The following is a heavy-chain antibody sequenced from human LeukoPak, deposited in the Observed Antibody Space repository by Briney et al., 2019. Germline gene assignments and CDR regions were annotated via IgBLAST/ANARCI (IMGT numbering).Heavy chain of an antibody. D-gene: IGHD2-21*01. CDR3: ASGRTYCGGDCLPSDAFDI. CDR1: GYTFTGYY. CDR2: INPNSGGT. Sequence: ASVKVSCKASGYTFTGYYMHWVRQAPGQGLEWMGWINPNSGGTNYAQKFQGRVTMTRDTSISTAYMELSRLRSDDMAVYYCASGRTYCGGDCLPSDAFDIWGQGTMVTVSS. V-gene: IGHV1-2*02. J-gene: IGHJ3*02.